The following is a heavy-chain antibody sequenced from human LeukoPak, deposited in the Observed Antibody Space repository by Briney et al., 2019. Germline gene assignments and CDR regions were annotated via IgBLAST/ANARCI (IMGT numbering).Heavy chain of an antibody. D-gene: IGHD2-2*01. CDR3: ARVGYCSSTSCSSKDY. Sequence: PSQTLSLTCTVSGGSISSGDYYWSWIRQPPGKGLEWFGYIYYSGSTYYNPSLKSRVTISVDTSKNQFSLKLSSVTAADTAVYYCARVGYCSSTSCSSKDYWGQGTLVTVSS. V-gene: IGHV4-30-4*08. CDR2: IYYSGST. J-gene: IGHJ4*02. CDR1: GGSISSGDYY.